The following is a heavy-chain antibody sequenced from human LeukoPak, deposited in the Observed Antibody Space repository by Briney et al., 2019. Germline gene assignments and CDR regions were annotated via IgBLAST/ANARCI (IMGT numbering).Heavy chain of an antibody. CDR1: GGTFNNSA. CDR3: ARNVHGGYGSGWFDP. V-gene: IGHV1-69*05. CDR2: IVPLFGTA. J-gene: IGHJ5*02. Sequence: GASVKVSCXTSGGTFNNSAISWVRLAPGQGLEWLGGIVPLFGTAGYAQKFQGRVTITKDESTRTVYLELTSLTSDDTAVYYCARNVHGGYGSGWFDPWGQGTLVSVSS. D-gene: IGHD5-12*01.